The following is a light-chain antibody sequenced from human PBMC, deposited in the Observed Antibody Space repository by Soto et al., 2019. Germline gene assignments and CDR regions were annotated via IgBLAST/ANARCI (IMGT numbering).Light chain of an antibody. Sequence: EIVLTQSPATLSLSPRERATLSCRASQSVSSYLAWYQQKPGQAPRLLIYDASNRATGIPARFSGSGSGTDFTLTISSLEPEDFAVYYCQQRSNWLITFGQGTRLEIK. V-gene: IGKV3-11*01. J-gene: IGKJ5*01. CDR3: QQRSNWLIT. CDR2: DAS. CDR1: QSVSSY.